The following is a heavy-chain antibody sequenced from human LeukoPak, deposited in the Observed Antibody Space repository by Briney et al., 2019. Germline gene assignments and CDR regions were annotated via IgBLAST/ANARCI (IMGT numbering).Heavy chain of an antibody. CDR1: GGSISSSSYY. J-gene: IGHJ4*02. Sequence: SETLSLTCTVSGGSISSSSYYWGWIRQPPGKGLEWIGSIYYSGSTHYNPSLKSRVTISVETSKNQFSLKLSSVTAADTAVYYCARGGSSGWFIDYWGQGTLVTVSS. D-gene: IGHD6-19*01. CDR3: ARGGSSGWFIDY. V-gene: IGHV4-39*07. CDR2: IYYSGST.